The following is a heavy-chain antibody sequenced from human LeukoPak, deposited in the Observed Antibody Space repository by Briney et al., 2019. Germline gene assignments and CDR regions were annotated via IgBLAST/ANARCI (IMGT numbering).Heavy chain of an antibody. J-gene: IGHJ4*02. D-gene: IGHD5-12*01. V-gene: IGHV1-2*02. CDR1: GYTFTSYY. Sequence: ASVKVSCKASGYTFTSYYIHWMRQAPGQGLEWVGWINPNSGGSHYAQKFQGRVTMTRDTSINTGYMELTSLRIDDTAVYYCARGPRYGESGYNLGPYWGQGTLVTVSS. CDR2: INPNSGGS. CDR3: ARGPRYGESGYNLGPY.